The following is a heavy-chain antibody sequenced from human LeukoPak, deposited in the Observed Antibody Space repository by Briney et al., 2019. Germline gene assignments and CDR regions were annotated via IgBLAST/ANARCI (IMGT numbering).Heavy chain of an antibody. Sequence: ASVKVSCKASGYTFTGYYMHWVRQAPGQGLEWMGWINPNSGGTNYAQKFQGRVTMTRDTSISTAYMELSRLRSDDTAVYYCASLSTVTTRDFDYWGKGTLVTVSS. CDR1: GYTFTGYY. V-gene: IGHV1-2*02. J-gene: IGHJ4*02. D-gene: IGHD4-17*01. CDR3: ASLSTVTTRDFDY. CDR2: INPNSGGT.